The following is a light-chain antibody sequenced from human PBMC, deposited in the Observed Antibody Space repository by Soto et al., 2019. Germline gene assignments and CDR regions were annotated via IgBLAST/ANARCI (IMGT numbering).Light chain of an antibody. J-gene: IGKJ1*01. V-gene: IGKV1-39*01. CDR1: QSISTY. CDR2: ATS. Sequence: DIQMTQSPSSLSASVGDRVTITCRASQSISTYLHWYQQKPGTAPKLLIYATSNLQSGVPSRFSGSGSGTDFTLTINSLQPEDSATYYCQQAYSTPWTFGQGTKVEIK. CDR3: QQAYSTPWT.